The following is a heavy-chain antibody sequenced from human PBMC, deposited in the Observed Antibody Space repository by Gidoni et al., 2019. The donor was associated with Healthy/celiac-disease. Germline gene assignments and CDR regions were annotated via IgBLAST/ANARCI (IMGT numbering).Heavy chain of an antibody. V-gene: IGHV4-39*01. CDR2: IYYSGST. CDR1: GGSISSSSYY. D-gene: IGHD6-19*01. Sequence: QLQLQESGPGLVKPSETLSLTCTVSGGSISSSSYYWGWIRQPPGKGLEWIGSIYYSGSTYYNPSLKSRVTISVDTSKNQFSLKLSSVTAADTAVYYCARSSGWSTKANWFDPWGQGTLVTVSS. CDR3: ARSSGWSTKANWFDP. J-gene: IGHJ5*02.